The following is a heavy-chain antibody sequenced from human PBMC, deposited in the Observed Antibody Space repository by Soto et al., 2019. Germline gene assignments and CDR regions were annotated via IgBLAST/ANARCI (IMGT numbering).Heavy chain of an antibody. CDR3: ARDRVESGYPEYFQH. V-gene: IGHV3-53*01. D-gene: IGHD3-22*01. CDR1: GFTVSSNY. CDR2: IYSGGST. Sequence: EVQLVESGGGLIQPGGSLRLSCAASGFTVSSNYMSWVRQAPGKGLEWVSVIYSGGSTYYADSVKGRFTISRDNSKXRLYLQMNSLRAEDTAVYYCARDRVESGYPEYFQHWGQGTLVTVSS. J-gene: IGHJ1*01.